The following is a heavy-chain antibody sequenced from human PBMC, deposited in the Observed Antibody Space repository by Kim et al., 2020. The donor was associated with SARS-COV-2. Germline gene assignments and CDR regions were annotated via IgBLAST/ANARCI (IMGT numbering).Heavy chain of an antibody. Sequence: YAQKLQGRVTMTTDTSTSTAYMELRSLKSDDTAVYYCARAPDMVRGVPDYWGQGTLVTVSS. D-gene: IGHD3-10*01. J-gene: IGHJ4*02. CDR3: ARAPDMVRGVPDY. V-gene: IGHV1-18*01.